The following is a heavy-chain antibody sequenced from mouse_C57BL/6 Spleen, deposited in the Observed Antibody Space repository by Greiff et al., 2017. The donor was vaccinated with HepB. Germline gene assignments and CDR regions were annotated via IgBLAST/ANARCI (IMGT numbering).Heavy chain of an antibody. D-gene: IGHD2-3*01. CDR3: ARLSYDGYYDYAMDY. Sequence: VQLQESGPGLVAPSQSLSITCTVSGFSLTSYGVHWVRQPPGKGLEWLVVIWSDGSTTYNSALKSRLSISKDNSKSQVFLKMNSLQTDDTAMYYCARLSYDGYYDYAMDYWGQGTSVTVSS. J-gene: IGHJ4*01. CDR2: IWSDGST. CDR1: GFSLTSYG. V-gene: IGHV2-6*03.